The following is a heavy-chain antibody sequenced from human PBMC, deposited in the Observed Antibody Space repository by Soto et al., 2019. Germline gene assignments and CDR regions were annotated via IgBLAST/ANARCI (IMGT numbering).Heavy chain of an antibody. CDR3: ARSIDP. V-gene: IGHV4-31*03. Sequence: TQSLTSTVSGGSIRSGGYYWSWIRQHPGKGLEWIGYIYYSGSAYYNPSLKSRVTISVDTSKNQFSLKLSSVTAADTAVYYCARSIDPWGQGTLVTVSS. CDR2: IYYSGSA. CDR1: GGSIRSGGYY. J-gene: IGHJ5*02.